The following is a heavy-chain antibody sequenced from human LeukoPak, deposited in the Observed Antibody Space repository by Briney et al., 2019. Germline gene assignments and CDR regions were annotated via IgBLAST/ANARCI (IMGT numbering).Heavy chain of an antibody. D-gene: IGHD3-3*01. J-gene: IGHJ4*02. V-gene: IGHV3-7*01. CDR3: ARLREIPVFGVVTKSTSYFDY. CDR2: IKQDRSEK. CDR1: GFTFTNYW. Sequence: GGSLRLSCAASGFTFTNYWMSWVRQAPGKGLELVANIKQDRSEKYYVDSVKGRFTISRDNAKNSLYLEMNSLRAEDTAVYYCARLREIPVFGVVTKSTSYFDYWGQGTLVTVSS.